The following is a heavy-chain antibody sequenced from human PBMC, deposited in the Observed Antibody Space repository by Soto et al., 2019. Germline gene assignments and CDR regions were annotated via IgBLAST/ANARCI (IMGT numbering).Heavy chain of an antibody. V-gene: IGHV5-51*01. CDR1: GYSFHSYW. J-gene: IGHJ4*02. CDR3: ASVRPGTSPYGSYY. Sequence: GESLKISCKGSGYSFHSYWIGWVRQMPGKGLDWMGIIYPADSDTRYSPSFHGQVTISADKSISTAYLQWSSLKASDTATYSWASVRPGTSPYGSYYWGQGPLVTASS. CDR2: IYPADSDT. D-gene: IGHD1-1*01.